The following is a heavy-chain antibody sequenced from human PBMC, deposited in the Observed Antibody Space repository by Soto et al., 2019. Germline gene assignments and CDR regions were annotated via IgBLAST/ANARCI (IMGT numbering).Heavy chain of an antibody. CDR2: ISSSSSYI. Sequence: PGGSLRLSCAASGFTFANAWMNWVRQAPGKGLEWVSSISSSSSYIYYADSVKGRFTISRDNAKNSLYLQMNSLRAEDTAVYYCAAFWSGYPDYWGQGTLVTVSS. V-gene: IGHV3-21*01. J-gene: IGHJ4*02. CDR1: GFTFANAW. CDR3: AAFWSGYPDY. D-gene: IGHD3-3*01.